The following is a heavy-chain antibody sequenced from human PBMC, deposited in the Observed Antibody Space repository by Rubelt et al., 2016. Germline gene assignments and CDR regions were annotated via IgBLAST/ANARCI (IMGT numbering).Heavy chain of an antibody. CDR1: GGSFSGYY. CDR3: ARQPPDTAAFDY. J-gene: IGHJ4*02. V-gene: IGHV4-34*01. D-gene: IGHD2-21*02. CDR2: INHSGST. Sequence: QVQLQQWGAGLLKPSETLSLTCAVYGGSFSGYYWSWIRQPPGKGLEWIGEINHSGSTNYNPSLKSRVTISVDTSKNQFSRKLRVGTAADTAVYYWARQPPDTAAFDYWGQGVLVTVSS.